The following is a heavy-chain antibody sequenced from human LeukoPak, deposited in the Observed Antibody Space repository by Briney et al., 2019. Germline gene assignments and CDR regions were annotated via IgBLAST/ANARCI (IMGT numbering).Heavy chain of an antibody. D-gene: IGHD2-8*01. CDR2: IYYSGST. CDR3: ARDLIH. V-gene: IGHV4-61*01. Sequence: SETLSLTCTVSGGSVSSGSYYWSWIRQPPGKGLEWIGYIYYSGSTNYNPSLKSRVTISVDTSKNQFSLKPSSVTAADTAVYYCARDLIHWGQGTLATVSS. J-gene: IGHJ4*02. CDR1: GGSVSSGSYY.